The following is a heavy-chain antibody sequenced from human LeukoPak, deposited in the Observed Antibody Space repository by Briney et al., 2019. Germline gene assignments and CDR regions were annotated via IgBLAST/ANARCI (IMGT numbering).Heavy chain of an antibody. V-gene: IGHV1-24*01. CDR2: FDPEDGET. J-gene: IGHJ4*02. CDR1: GYTLTELS. CDR3: VTGPNTSGSYLYY. Sequence: ASVKVSCKVSGYTLTELSMHWVRQAPGKGLEWMGGFDPEDGETIYAQKFQGRVTMTEDTSTDTAYMELSSLRSEDTAVYRCVTGPNTSGSYLYYSGQGTLVTVSS. D-gene: IGHD6-19*01.